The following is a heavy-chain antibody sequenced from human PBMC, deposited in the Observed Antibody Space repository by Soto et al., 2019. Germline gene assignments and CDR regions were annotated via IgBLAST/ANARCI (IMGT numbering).Heavy chain of an antibody. V-gene: IGHV3-30-3*01. CDR3: ARGRVPQTYYYYYGMDV. J-gene: IGHJ6*02. CDR2: ISYDGSNK. CDR1: GFTFSSYA. Sequence: GSLRLSCAASGFTFSSYAMHWVRQAPGKGLEWVAVISYDGSNKYYADSVKGRFTISRDNSKNTLYLQMNSLRAEDTAVYYCARGRVPQTYYYYYGMDVWGQGTTVTVSS.